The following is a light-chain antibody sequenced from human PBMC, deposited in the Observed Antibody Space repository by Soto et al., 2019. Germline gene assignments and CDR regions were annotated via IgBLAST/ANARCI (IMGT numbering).Light chain of an antibody. CDR2: KAS. V-gene: IGKV1-5*03. Sequence: DIQMTQSPSTLSASVGDRVTITCRASQSISSWLAWYQQKPGKAPKLLIYKASSLESGVPSRFSGSGSGTEFTLTISSLQPDDFATYQCQQYKSYRTFGQGTKVDIK. CDR3: QQYKSYRT. CDR1: QSISSW. J-gene: IGKJ1*01.